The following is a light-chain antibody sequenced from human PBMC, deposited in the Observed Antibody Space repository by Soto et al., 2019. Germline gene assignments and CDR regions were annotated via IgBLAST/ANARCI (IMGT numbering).Light chain of an antibody. V-gene: IGLV2-14*01. CDR3: SSYTSSSTIVV. CDR2: EVS. Sequence: QSALTQPASVSGSPGQSITISCTGTSSDVGGYKYVSWYQHHPGKAPKLLIYEVSNRPPGISNRFSGSKSGNTASLTISGLQAADEADYYCSSYTSSSTIVVFGGGTKLTVL. CDR1: SSDVGGYKY. J-gene: IGLJ2*01.